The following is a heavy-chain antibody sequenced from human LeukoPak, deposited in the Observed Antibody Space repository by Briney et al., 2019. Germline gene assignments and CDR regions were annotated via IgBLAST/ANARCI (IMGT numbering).Heavy chain of an antibody. CDR1: GFSFGNYD. CDR2: ISRGGAYT. V-gene: IGHV3-23*01. Sequence: GGSLRLSCAASGFSFGNYDMYWIRQAPGKGLEGVSSISRGGAYTSYAASAKGRFTISRDDSRNTLYLQRNSMRAEDTAVYYCAKGTAGSCSGSSCYPLDSWGQGTLVTVSS. CDR3: AKGTAGSCSGSSCYPLDS. D-gene: IGHD2-2*01. J-gene: IGHJ4*02.